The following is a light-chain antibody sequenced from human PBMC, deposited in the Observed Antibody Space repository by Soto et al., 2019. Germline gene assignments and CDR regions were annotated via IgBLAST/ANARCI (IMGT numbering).Light chain of an antibody. J-gene: IGKJ1*01. CDR2: AAS. Sequence: DIQMTQSPSSLSASVGDRLTITFRASQRIKIHLNWYQQKLGRAPDIMIYAASSLQDGVPSRFSGSGAGTDFTRTISSVQPEDFETDYCQQSYITPLAFGQGTKVDIK. V-gene: IGKV1-39*01. CDR1: QRIKIH. CDR3: QQSYITPLA.